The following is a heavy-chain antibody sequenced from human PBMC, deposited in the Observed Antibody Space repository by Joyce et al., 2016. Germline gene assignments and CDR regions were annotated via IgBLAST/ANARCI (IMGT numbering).Heavy chain of an antibody. Sequence: EVQLVESGGGLVQPGGSLRLSCAASGFTFSSYGINWVRQAPGKVLELVSYIDSRSTIIYYADSVKGRFTISRDNAKNSLYLQMNSLRAEDTAVYYGAREPMATPIFDYWGQGTLVTVSS. CDR2: IDSRSTII. CDR1: GFTFSSYG. CDR3: AREPMATPIFDY. J-gene: IGHJ4*02. D-gene: IGHD5-12*01. V-gene: IGHV3-48*04.